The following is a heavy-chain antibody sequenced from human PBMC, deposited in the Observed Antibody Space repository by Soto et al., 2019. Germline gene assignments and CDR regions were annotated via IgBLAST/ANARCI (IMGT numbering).Heavy chain of an antibody. D-gene: IGHD3-3*01. CDR2: IYYSGST. Sequence: PSETLFLTCTVSGGSISSYYWSWIRQPPGKGLEWIGYIYYSGSTNYNPSLKSRVTISVDTSKNQFSLKLTSVTAADTAVYFCARGRTYYAPWGRGTLVTVSS. CDR1: GGSISSYY. CDR3: ARGRTYYAP. V-gene: IGHV4-59*12. J-gene: IGHJ5*02.